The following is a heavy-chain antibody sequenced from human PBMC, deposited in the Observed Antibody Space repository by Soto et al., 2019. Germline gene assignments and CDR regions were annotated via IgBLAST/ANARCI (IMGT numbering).Heavy chain of an antibody. Sequence: ASETLSLTCAVSGGGSIGSSNWWSWVRQPPGKGLEWIGEIYQSGTTNYNPSLKSRVTISVDKSKNQFSLKLNSVTAADTAVYYCARNSYSIYCSGGSCYFDYWGQGTLVTVSS. CDR2: IYQSGTT. CDR1: GGGSIGSSNW. D-gene: IGHD2-15*01. CDR3: ARNSYSIYCSGGSCYFDY. J-gene: IGHJ4*02. V-gene: IGHV4-4*02.